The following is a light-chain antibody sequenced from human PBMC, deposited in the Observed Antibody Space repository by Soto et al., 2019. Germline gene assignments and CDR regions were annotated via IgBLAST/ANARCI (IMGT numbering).Light chain of an antibody. J-gene: IGLJ3*02. CDR2: QDT. CDR3: QAWDSSTVV. CDR1: KLGDKY. V-gene: IGLV3-1*01. Sequence: SYELTQPPSVSVSPGQTASVACSGDKLGDKYVCWYQQKPGQSPILVIYQDTERPSGIPERFSGSNSGNTATLTISGTQTMDEADYYCQAWDSSTVVFGGGTKLTVL.